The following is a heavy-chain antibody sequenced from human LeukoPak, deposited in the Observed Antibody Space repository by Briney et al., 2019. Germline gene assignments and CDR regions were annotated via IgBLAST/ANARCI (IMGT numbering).Heavy chain of an antibody. CDR1: GGSFSGYY. CDR2: INHSGST. CDR3: ARGRRYCSSTSCYAQGLYYFDY. Sequence: PSETLSLTCAVYGGSFSGYYWSWIRQPPGKGLEWIGEINHSGSTNYNPSLKSRVTISVDTSKNQFSLKLSSVTAADTAAYYCARGRRYCSSTSCYAQGLYYFDYWGQGTLVTVSS. V-gene: IGHV4-34*01. D-gene: IGHD2-2*01. J-gene: IGHJ4*02.